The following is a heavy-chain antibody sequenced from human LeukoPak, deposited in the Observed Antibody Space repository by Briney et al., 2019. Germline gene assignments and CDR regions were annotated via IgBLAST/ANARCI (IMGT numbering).Heavy chain of an antibody. CDR2: ISYDGSNK. V-gene: IGHV3-30-3*01. D-gene: IGHD3-22*01. J-gene: IGHJ4*02. Sequence: PGRSLRLSCAASGFTFSSYAMHWVRQAPGKGLEWVAVISYDGSNKYYADSVKGRSTISRDNSKNTLYLQMNSLRAEDTAVYYCARDHYYDSSERSYFDYWGQGTLVTVSS. CDR1: GFTFSSYA. CDR3: ARDHYYDSSERSYFDY.